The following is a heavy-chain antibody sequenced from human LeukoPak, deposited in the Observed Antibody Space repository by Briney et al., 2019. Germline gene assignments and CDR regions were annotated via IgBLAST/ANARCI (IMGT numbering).Heavy chain of an antibody. J-gene: IGHJ4*02. CDR1: GFTFNTYA. Sequence: GGSLRLSCAASGFTFNTYALSWVRQAPGKGLEWISYISGSSRTIYYADSVKGRFTISRDNARNFLSLQMNSLRAEDTAVYYCAKVQYSSSWADFDYWGQGTLVTVSS. CDR2: ISGSSRTI. V-gene: IGHV3-23*01. D-gene: IGHD6-13*01. CDR3: AKVQYSSSWADFDY.